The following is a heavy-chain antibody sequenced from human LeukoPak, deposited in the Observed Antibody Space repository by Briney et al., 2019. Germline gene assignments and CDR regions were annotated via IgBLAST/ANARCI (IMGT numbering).Heavy chain of an antibody. CDR2: IYYSGST. CDR3: ARDHSSSSEDY. V-gene: IGHV4-39*02. J-gene: IGHJ4*02. Sequence: SETLSLTCSVSGGSITTSSYYWGWIRQPPGEGLEWIGSIYYSGSTYYNPSLKSRVTISVDTSKKQFSLKLNSVTAADTAVYYCARDHSSSSEDYWGQGTLVTVSS. CDR1: GGSITTSSYY. D-gene: IGHD6-13*01.